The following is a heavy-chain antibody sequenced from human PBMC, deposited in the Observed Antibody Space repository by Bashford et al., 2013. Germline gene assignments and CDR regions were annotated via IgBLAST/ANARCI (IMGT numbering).Heavy chain of an antibody. CDR2: IDPNSGGT. CDR3: ARGPSTGGYDI. J-gene: IGHJ4*02. D-gene: IGHD5-12*01. CDR1: GYTFNTYY. V-gene: IGHV1-2*02. Sequence: ASVKVSCKASGYTFNTYYIHWMRQAPGQGLEWMGWIDPNSGGTNDARKFLDRATMTRDTSISAAYMELSGLTSDDTAVYYCARGPSTGGYDIWGQGTLVTVSS.